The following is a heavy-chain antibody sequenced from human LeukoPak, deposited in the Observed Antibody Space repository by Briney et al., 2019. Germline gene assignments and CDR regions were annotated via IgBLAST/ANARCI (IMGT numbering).Heavy chain of an antibody. D-gene: IGHD2-2*02. J-gene: IGHJ3*02. Sequence: GESLKISCKGSGYSFTSYWIGWVRQMPGKGLEWMGIIYPGDSDTRYSPSFQGQVTISADKSISTAYLQWSSLKASDTAMYYCACSIVVVPAAILGAFDIWGQGTMVTVSS. CDR3: ACSIVVVPAAILGAFDI. CDR2: IYPGDSDT. V-gene: IGHV5-51*01. CDR1: GYSFTSYW.